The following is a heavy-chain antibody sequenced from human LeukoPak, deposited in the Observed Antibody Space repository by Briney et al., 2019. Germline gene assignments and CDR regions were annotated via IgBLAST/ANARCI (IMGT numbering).Heavy chain of an antibody. J-gene: IGHJ3*02. Sequence: PGGSLRLSCAASGFTFSSYEMNWVRQAPGEGLEWVSYISSSGTTTYYADSVKGRFSISRDNAKNSLYLQMNSLRAEDTAVYYCARDSHKTLDDAFDIWGQGTMVPVSS. CDR1: GFTFSSYE. CDR3: ARDSHKTLDDAFDI. CDR2: ISSSGTTT. V-gene: IGHV3-48*03. D-gene: IGHD2-21*01.